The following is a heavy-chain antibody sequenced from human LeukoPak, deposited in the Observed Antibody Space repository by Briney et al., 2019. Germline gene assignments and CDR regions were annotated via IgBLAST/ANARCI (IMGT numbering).Heavy chain of an antibody. CDR3: AKVLEVRGVMGAFDI. D-gene: IGHD3-10*01. Sequence: QAGGSLRLSCAVSGFDFGIYEMNWVRQAPGKGLEWVSCISRSGSTLYYADSVKGRFTISRDNAKNSLYLQMNSLRAEDTALYYCAKVLEVRGVMGAFDIWGQGTMVTASS. CDR1: GFDFGIYE. CDR2: ISRSGSTL. J-gene: IGHJ3*02. V-gene: IGHV3-48*03.